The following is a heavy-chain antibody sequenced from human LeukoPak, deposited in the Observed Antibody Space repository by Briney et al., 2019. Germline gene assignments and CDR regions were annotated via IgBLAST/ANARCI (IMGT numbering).Heavy chain of an antibody. D-gene: IGHD6-19*01. CDR2: IYHSGST. J-gene: IGHJ6*02. CDR1: GGSISSGGYY. V-gene: IGHV4-30-2*01. CDR3: ARDTVAVAPHYYYYGMDV. Sequence: TSQTLSLTCTASGGSISSGGYYWSWIRQPPGKGLEWIGYIYHSGSTYYDPSLKSRVTISVDRSKNQFSLKLSSVTAADTAVYYCARDTVAVAPHYYYYGMDVWGQGTTVTVSS.